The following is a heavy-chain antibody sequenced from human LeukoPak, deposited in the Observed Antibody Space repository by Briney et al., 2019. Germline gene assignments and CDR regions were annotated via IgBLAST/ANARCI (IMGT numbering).Heavy chain of an antibody. CDR3: AAWGLHNY. J-gene: IGHJ4*02. CDR1: GFAFSAYW. Sequence: GGSLRLSCSASGFAFSAYWMHWVRQAPGKGPEWVANINLSGSAQYYVDSVKGRCTISRDNAKSSLYLQMNSLRVEDTAVYYCAAWGLHNYWGQGTLVTVSS. CDR2: INLSGSAQ. V-gene: IGHV3-7*01. D-gene: IGHD7-27*01.